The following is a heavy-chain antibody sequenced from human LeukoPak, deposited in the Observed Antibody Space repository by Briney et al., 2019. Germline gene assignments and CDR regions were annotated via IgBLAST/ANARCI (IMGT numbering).Heavy chain of an antibody. Sequence: PGGSLRLSCAASGFTFSSYGMHWVRQAPGKGLEWVAVIWYDGSNKYYADSVKGRFTISRDNSKNTLNLQMNSLGAEDTAVYYCVKDRTGTYTLDYWGQGTLVTVSS. CDR2: IWYDGSNK. CDR1: GFTFSSYG. J-gene: IGHJ4*02. D-gene: IGHD3-10*01. CDR3: VKDRTGTYTLDY. V-gene: IGHV3-30*02.